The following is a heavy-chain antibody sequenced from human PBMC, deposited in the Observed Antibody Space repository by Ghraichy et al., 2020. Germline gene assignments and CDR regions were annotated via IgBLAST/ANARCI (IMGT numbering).Heavy chain of an antibody. V-gene: IGHV4-61*01. CDR3: ARAKHSYGHYWYFDL. CDR2: VFYTGST. CDR1: GGSVSSSRYS. J-gene: IGHJ2*01. D-gene: IGHD5-18*01. Sequence: SQTLSLTCTVSGGSVSSSRYSWSWIRQPPGKGLEWIGYVFYTGSTNYNPSLKSRVSISVDTSKNQFSLSLTSVTAADTAVFYCARAKHSYGHYWYFDLWGRGALVTVSS.